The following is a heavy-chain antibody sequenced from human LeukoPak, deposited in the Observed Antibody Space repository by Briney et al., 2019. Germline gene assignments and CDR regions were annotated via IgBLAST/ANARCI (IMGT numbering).Heavy chain of an antibody. Sequence: SETLSLTCTVSGGSISSSSYYWGWIRQPPGKGLEWIGSIYYSGSTYYNPPLKSRVTISVDTSKNQFSLKLSSVTAADTAVYYCASDTMIVVDAFDIWGQGTMVTVSS. CDR2: IYYSGST. CDR3: ASDTMIVVDAFDI. J-gene: IGHJ3*02. CDR1: GGSISSSSYY. D-gene: IGHD3-22*01. V-gene: IGHV4-39*01.